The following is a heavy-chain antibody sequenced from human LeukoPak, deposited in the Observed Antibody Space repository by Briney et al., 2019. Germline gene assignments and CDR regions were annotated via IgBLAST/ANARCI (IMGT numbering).Heavy chain of an antibody. CDR1: GFRFVDYG. CDR3: ARDRMGTSYSVSHFDS. D-gene: IGHD6-13*01. CDR2: INWNGGIT. V-gene: IGHV3-20*04. J-gene: IGHJ4*02. Sequence: GGSLRLSCATSGFRFVDYGLSWVRQAPGKGLEWLSSINWNGGITEYADSVKGRFTISRDNAKNSLYLQMDSLRAEDTAFYYCARDRMGTSYSVSHFDSWGQGTLVTVSS.